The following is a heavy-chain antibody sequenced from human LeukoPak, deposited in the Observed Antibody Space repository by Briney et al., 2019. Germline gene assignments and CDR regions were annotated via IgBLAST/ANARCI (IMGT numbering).Heavy chain of an antibody. Sequence: PSETLSLTCTVSGGSISSSSYYWGWIRQPPGKGLEWIGSIYYSGSTYYNPSLKSRVTISVDTSKNQFSLKLSSVTAADTAVYYCAREEMITFVGVMRAFDIWGQGTMVTVSS. CDR2: IYYSGST. V-gene: IGHV4-39*07. D-gene: IGHD3-16*01. CDR3: AREEMITFVGVMRAFDI. CDR1: GGSISSSSYY. J-gene: IGHJ3*02.